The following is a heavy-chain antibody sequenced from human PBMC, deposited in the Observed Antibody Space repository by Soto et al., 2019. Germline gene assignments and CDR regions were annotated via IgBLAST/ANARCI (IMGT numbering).Heavy chain of an antibody. CDR1: GSTLSSYW. V-gene: IGHV3-74*01. J-gene: IGHJ6*02. Sequence: SLRLSCAASGSTLSSYWMNWVRQAPGKGLVWVSRFNRDGSSTTFADSVKGRFTFSRDNAKDTLYLQMNSLRGEDTAVYYCASLAVDYGMDVWGQGTTVTVSS. CDR3: ASLAVDYGMDV. CDR2: FNRDGSST.